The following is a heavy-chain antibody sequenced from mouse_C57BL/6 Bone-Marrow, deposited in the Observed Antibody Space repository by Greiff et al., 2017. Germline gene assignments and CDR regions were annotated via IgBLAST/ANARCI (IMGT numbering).Heavy chain of an antibody. CDR1: GYTFTSYW. CDR2: IDPSDSYT. Sequence: QVQLQQPGAELVMPGASVELSCKASGYTFTSYWMHWVKQRPGQGLEWIGEIDPSDSYTNYNQKFKGKSTLTVDKSSSTAYMQLSSLTSEDSAVYYCARDFGYYVWFAYWGQETLVTVSA. CDR3: ARDFGYYVWFAY. J-gene: IGHJ3*01. D-gene: IGHD2-3*01. V-gene: IGHV1-69*01.